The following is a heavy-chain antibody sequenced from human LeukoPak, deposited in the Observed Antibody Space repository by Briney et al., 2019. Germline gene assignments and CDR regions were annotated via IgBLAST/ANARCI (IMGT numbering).Heavy chain of an antibody. J-gene: IGHJ4*02. Sequence: GRSLRLSCAASGFTFDDYAMHWVRQAPGKGLEWVSGISWNSGSIGYADSVKGRFTISRDNAKNSLYLQMNSLRAEDTALYYCAKDIGVAAAGLGYWGQGTLVTVSS. V-gene: IGHV3-9*01. CDR2: ISWNSGSI. D-gene: IGHD6-13*01. CDR1: GFTFDDYA. CDR3: AKDIGVAAAGLGY.